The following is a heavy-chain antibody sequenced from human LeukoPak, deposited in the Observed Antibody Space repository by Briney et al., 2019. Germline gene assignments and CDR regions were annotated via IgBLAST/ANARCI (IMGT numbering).Heavy chain of an antibody. CDR2: IRYDGSNK. D-gene: IGHD2-21*02. V-gene: IGHV3-30*02. CDR1: GFTLSSYG. CDR3: AKGVKHIVVVTAQHYFDY. J-gene: IGHJ4*02. Sequence: GGSLRLSCAASGFTLSSYGMHWVRQAPGKGLEWVAFIRYDGSNKYYADSMKGRFTISRDNSKNTLYLQMNSLRAEDTAVYYCAKGVKHIVVVTAQHYFDYWGQGTLVTVSS.